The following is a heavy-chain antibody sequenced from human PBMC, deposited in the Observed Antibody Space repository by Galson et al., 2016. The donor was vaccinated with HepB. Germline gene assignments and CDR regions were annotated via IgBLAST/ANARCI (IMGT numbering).Heavy chain of an antibody. Sequence: SLRLSCAASGFTFSTYTMHWVRQAPGKGLVWVAVVSHDESHKYYADSVTGRFTISRDNSKNTLYLQMNSLRPEDTAIYFCARDLTPHCGGDCFPDHWGQGTLVTVSS. J-gene: IGHJ4*02. V-gene: IGHV3-30-3*01. CDR3: ARDLTPHCGGDCFPDH. CDR2: VSHDESHK. CDR1: GFTFSTYT. D-gene: IGHD2-21*01.